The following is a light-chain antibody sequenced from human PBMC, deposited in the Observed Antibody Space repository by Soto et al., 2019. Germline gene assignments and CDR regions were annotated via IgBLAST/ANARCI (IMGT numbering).Light chain of an antibody. CDR3: SSYAGANSYV. V-gene: IGLV2-8*01. CDR1: SSDVGGYNY. J-gene: IGLJ1*01. Sequence: QSVLTQPPSASGSPGQSVTISCTGTSSDVGGYNYVSWYQQHPGKAPKVMIYDVSKRPSGVPDRFSGSKSGNTASLTVSGLQTEDEADYYCSSYAGANSYVFGTGTKLTVL. CDR2: DVS.